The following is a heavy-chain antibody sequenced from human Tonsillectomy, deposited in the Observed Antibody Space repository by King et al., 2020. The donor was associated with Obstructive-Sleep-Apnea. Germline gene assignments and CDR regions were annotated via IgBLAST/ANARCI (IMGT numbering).Heavy chain of an antibody. V-gene: IGHV3-72*01. CDR3: ARGFYDSSGYYYADAFDI. CDR1: GFTFSDHY. Sequence: VQLVESGGGLVQPGGSLRLSCAASGFTFSDHYMDWVRQAPGKGLEWVGRTRNKAHSYTTEYAASVNGRFTISRDDSKNSLYLQMSSLKTGDTAVYYCARGFYDSSGYYYADAFDIWGQGTMVTVSS. D-gene: IGHD3-22*01. CDR2: TRNKAHSYTT. J-gene: IGHJ3*02.